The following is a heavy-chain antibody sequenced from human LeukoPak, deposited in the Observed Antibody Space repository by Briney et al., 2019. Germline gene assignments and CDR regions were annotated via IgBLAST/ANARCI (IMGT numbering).Heavy chain of an antibody. D-gene: IGHD1-26*01. V-gene: IGHV1-69*04. Sequence: SVKVSCKASGGTFSSYAISWVRQAPGQGLEWMGRIIPILGLPNYAQKFQGRVTITADKSTSTAYMELSSLRSEDTAVYYCARMGGTDTGDAFDIWGQGTMVTVSS. CDR1: GGTFSSYA. CDR3: ARMGGTDTGDAFDI. J-gene: IGHJ3*02. CDR2: IIPILGLP.